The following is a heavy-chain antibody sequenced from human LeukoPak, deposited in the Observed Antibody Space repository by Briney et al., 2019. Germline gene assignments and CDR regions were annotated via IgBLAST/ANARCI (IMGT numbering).Heavy chain of an antibody. CDR1: GGSISSGGYY. Sequence: PSETLSLTCTVSGGSISSGGYYWSWIRQHPGKGLEWIGYIYYSGSTYYNPSLKSRVTILVDTSKNQFSLKLSSVTAADTAVYYCARDKHYYDSSGYYEEAFDYWGRGTLVTVSS. D-gene: IGHD3-22*01. V-gene: IGHV4-31*03. CDR2: IYYSGST. CDR3: ARDKHYYDSSGYYEEAFDY. J-gene: IGHJ4*02.